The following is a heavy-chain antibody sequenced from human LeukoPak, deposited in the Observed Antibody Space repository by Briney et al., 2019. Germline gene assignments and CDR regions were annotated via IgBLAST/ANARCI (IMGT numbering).Heavy chain of an antibody. D-gene: IGHD2-2*01. V-gene: IGHV3-23*01. CDR2: ISGSGDST. CDR3: AKDGPDIVVVPAAPTGGY. CDR1: GFTFTSYA. J-gene: IGHJ4*02. Sequence: GGSLRLSCAASGFTFTSYAMTWVRQAPGKGLEWVSGISGSGDSTYYADSVKGRFTISRDNSKNMLYLQMNSLRAEDSAVYYCAKDGPDIVVVPAAPTGGYWGQGTLVTVSS.